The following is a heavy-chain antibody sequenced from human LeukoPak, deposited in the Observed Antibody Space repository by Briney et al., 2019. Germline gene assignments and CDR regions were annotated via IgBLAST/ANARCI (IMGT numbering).Heavy chain of an antibody. D-gene: IGHD6-19*01. CDR1: GGSISSYY. CDR3: ARDISGCSSGWGGIDY. Sequence: SETLSLTCTVSGGSISSYYWSWIRQPPGKGLEWIGYIYYSGSTNYNPSLKSRVTISVDTSKNQFSLKLSSVTAADTAVYYCARDISGCSSGWGGIDYWGQGTLVTVSS. CDR2: IYYSGST. J-gene: IGHJ4*02. V-gene: IGHV4-59*01.